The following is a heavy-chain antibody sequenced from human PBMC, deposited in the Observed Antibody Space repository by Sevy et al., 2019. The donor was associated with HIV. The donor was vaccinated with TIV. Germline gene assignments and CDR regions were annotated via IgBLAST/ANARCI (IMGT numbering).Heavy chain of an antibody. Sequence: GGSLRLSCAASGFTFSSYAMHWVRQAPGKGLEWVAVISYDGSNKYYADSVKGRFTISRDNSKNTLYLQMNSLRAEDTAVYYCARELCWGSTGPTDVWGQGTTVTVSS. CDR1: GFTFSSYA. V-gene: IGHV3-30*04. D-gene: IGHD3-10*02. J-gene: IGHJ6*02. CDR3: ARELCWGSTGPTDV. CDR2: ISYDGSNK.